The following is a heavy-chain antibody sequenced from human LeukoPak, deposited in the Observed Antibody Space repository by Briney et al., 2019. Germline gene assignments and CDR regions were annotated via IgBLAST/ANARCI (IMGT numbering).Heavy chain of an antibody. J-gene: IGHJ3*02. CDR3: ARAKYYDSSGLGAFDI. V-gene: IGHV1-69*06. CDR2: IIPIFGTA. D-gene: IGHD3-22*01. CDR1: GGTFSSYA. Sequence: GASVKVSCKASGGTFSSYAISWVRQAPGQGLEWMGGIIPIFGTANYAQKFQGRVTITADKSTSTAYMELSSLRSEDTAVYYCARAKYYDSSGLGAFDIWGQGTMVTVSS.